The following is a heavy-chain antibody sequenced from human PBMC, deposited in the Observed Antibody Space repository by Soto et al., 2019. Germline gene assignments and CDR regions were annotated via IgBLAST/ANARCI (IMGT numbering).Heavy chain of an antibody. CDR2: IYYSGST. J-gene: IGHJ3*02. Sequence: QVQLQESGPGLVKPSETLSLTCTVSGGSISSYYWSWIRQPPGKGLEWIGYIYYSGSTNYNPSLKSRVTISVATSKNQFSLKLSSVTAADTAVYYCARQTVTKPGDAFDIWGQGTMVTVSS. D-gene: IGHD4-17*01. V-gene: IGHV4-59*08. CDR1: GGSISSYY. CDR3: ARQTVTKPGDAFDI.